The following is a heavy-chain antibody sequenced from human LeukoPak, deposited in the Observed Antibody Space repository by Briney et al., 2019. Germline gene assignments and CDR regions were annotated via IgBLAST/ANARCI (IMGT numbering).Heavy chain of an antibody. CDR2: INPSGGST. J-gene: IGHJ3*02. V-gene: IGHV1-46*01. CDR1: GYTFTSYY. Sequence: ASVKVSCEASGYTFTSYYMHWVRQAPGQGLEWMGIINPSGGSTSYAQKFQGRVTMTRDTSTSTVYMELSSLRSEDTAVYYCARGRFGELVLHDAFDIWGQGTMVTVSS. CDR3: ARGRFGELVLHDAFDI. D-gene: IGHD3-10*01.